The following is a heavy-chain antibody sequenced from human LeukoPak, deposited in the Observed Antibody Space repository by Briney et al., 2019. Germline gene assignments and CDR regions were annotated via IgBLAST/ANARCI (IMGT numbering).Heavy chain of an antibody. CDR1: GFTFSSYW. J-gene: IGHJ4*02. Sequence: GGSLRLSCAASGFTFSSYWMSWVRQAPGKGLEWVANIKQDGSEKYYVDSVKGRFTISRDNAKNSLYLQMNSLRAEDTAVYYCARSESPIAAAGPSDYWGQGTLVTVCS. V-gene: IGHV3-7*01. CDR3: ARSESPIAAAGPSDY. D-gene: IGHD6-13*01. CDR2: IKQDGSEK.